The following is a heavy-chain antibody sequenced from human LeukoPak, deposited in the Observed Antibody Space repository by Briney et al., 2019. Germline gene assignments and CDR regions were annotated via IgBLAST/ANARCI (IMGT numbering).Heavy chain of an antibody. CDR3: TKDIYGVVSSSCGMDV. Sequence: GGSLRLSCTSSGFTFDNYAMHWVRQAPGKGLEWVSLISTSGDSTTYADSVKGRFTISRDNSKNSLYLQTNSLRTEDTALYYCTKDIYGVVSSSCGMDVWGKGTTVTVS. CDR2: ISTSGDST. CDR1: GFTFDNYA. D-gene: IGHD3-3*01. J-gene: IGHJ6*04. V-gene: IGHV3-43*02.